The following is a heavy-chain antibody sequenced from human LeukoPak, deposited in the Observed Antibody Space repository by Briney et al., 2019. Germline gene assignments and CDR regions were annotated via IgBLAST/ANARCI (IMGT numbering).Heavy chain of an antibody. D-gene: IGHD1-1*01. Sequence: PSETLSLTCAVSGGSISSGGYSWSWIRQPPGKGLEWIGSIYYSGSTYYNPSLKSRVTISVDTSKNQFSLKLSSVTAADTAVYYCARGVPSAFDIWGQGTMVTVSS. CDR2: IYYSGST. J-gene: IGHJ3*02. CDR3: ARGVPSAFDI. CDR1: GGSISSGGYS. V-gene: IGHV4-39*07.